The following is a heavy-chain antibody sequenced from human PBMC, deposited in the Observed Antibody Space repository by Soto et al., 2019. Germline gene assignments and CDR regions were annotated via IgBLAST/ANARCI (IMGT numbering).Heavy chain of an antibody. V-gene: IGHV3-72*01. CDR3: ASLRGYSGYDRVTNY. J-gene: IGHJ4*02. Sequence: GGSLRLSCAASGFTFSDHYMDWVRQAPGKGLEWVGRTRNKANSYTTGYAASVKGRFTISRDDSKNSLYLQMNSLKTEDTAVYYCASLRGYSGYDRVTNYWGQGTLVTVSS. CDR1: GFTFSDHY. D-gene: IGHD5-12*01. CDR2: TRNKANSYTT.